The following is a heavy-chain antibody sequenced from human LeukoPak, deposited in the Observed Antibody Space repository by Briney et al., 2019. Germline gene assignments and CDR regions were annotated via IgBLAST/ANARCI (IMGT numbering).Heavy chain of an antibody. Sequence: GGSLRLSCAASGFTFSSYSMNWVRQAPGKGLEWVSSISSSSSYIYYADSVKGRFTISRDNAKNSLYLQMNSLRAEDTAVYYCAREGEQWLVDNYYFDYWGQGTLVTVSS. D-gene: IGHD6-19*01. CDR2: ISSSSSYI. J-gene: IGHJ4*02. CDR1: GFTFSSYS. CDR3: AREGEQWLVDNYYFDY. V-gene: IGHV3-21*01.